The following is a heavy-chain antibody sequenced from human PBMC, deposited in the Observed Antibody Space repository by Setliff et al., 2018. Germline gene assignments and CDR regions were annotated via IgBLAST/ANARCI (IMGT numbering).Heavy chain of an antibody. CDR1: GFTFSSYG. D-gene: IGHD2-15*01. CDR3: AKDTGAAKYGMDV. J-gene: IGHJ6*02. Sequence: GGSLRLSCAASGFTFSSYGMHWVRQAPGKGLEWVAFIRYDGSNKYYADSVKGRFTISRDNSKNTLYLQMNSLRAEDTAVYYCAKDTGAAKYGMDVWGQGTTGTVSS. CDR2: IRYDGSNK. V-gene: IGHV3-30*02.